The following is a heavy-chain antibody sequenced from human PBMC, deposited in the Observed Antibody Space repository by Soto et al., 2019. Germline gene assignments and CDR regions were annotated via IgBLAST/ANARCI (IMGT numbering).Heavy chain of an antibody. D-gene: IGHD1-26*01. J-gene: IGHJ4*02. CDR3: ARGSGSYPGG. CDR2: IYHSGSP. Sequence: TLSLTSAVFGGAFSGYYWGLIPQPPGEGLGWIGEIYHSGSPQYNPSLKSRVTISVDTSKNQFSLKLSSVTAADTALYYCARGSGSYPGGWGQGTLVTVSS. CDR1: GGAFSGYY. V-gene: IGHV4-34*01.